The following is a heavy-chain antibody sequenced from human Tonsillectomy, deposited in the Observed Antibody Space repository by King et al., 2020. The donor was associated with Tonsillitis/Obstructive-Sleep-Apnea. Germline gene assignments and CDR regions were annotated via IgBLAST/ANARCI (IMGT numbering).Heavy chain of an antibody. Sequence: QLQESGPGLVKPSETLSLTCTVSGGSISSYYWSWIRQPPGKGLEWIGYIYYSGSTNYNPSLKSRVTISVDTSKNQFSLKLSSVTAADTAVYYCARFSSGSYYPYYFDSWGQGTLVTVSS. V-gene: IGHV4-59*01. CDR1: GGSISSYY. CDR3: ARFSSGSYYPYYFDS. J-gene: IGHJ4*02. CDR2: IYYSGST. D-gene: IGHD1-26*01.